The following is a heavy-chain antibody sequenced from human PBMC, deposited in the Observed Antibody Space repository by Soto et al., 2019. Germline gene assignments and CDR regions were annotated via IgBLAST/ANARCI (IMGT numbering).Heavy chain of an antibody. CDR2: ISPGNGNT. J-gene: IGHJ4*02. D-gene: IGHD2-15*01. CDR1: GYSFSSYA. V-gene: IGHV1-3*01. CDR3: ARAFRAYCSHGSCSYPVGY. Sequence: ASVKVSCKAFGYSFSSYAIHWVRQAPGQGLEWMGWISPGNGNTKYSQKFQGRVTITRDTSASTAYMELSTLGSEDTAVYYCARAFRAYCSHGSCSYPVGYWGQATLVTVSS.